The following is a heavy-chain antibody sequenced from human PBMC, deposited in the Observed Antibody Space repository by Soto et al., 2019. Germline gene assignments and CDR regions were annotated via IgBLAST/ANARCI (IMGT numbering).Heavy chain of an antibody. CDR3: ARPKSRYYGAFDI. Sequence: VGSLRLSCAASGFTFSSYSMNSVRQAPGKGLEWVSYISSSSSTIYYADSVKGRFTISRDNAKNSLYLQMNSLRAEDTAVYYCARPKSRYYGAFDIWGQGTMVTVSS. CDR2: ISSSSSTI. V-gene: IGHV3-48*01. J-gene: IGHJ3*02. D-gene: IGHD3-16*01. CDR1: GFTFSSYS.